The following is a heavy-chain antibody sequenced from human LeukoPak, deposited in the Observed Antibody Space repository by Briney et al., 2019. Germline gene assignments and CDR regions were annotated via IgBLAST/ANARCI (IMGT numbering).Heavy chain of an antibody. J-gene: IGHJ4*02. V-gene: IGHV1-69*05. CDR3: AREPGYYDSSGSPLYY. Sequence: ASVKVSCKASGGTFSSYAISWVRQAPGQGLEWMGGIIPIFGTANYAQKFQGRVTITTDESTSTAYMELSSLRSEDTAMYYCAREPGYYDSSGSPLYYWGQGTLVTVSS. CDR1: GGTFSSYA. CDR2: IIPIFGTA. D-gene: IGHD3-22*01.